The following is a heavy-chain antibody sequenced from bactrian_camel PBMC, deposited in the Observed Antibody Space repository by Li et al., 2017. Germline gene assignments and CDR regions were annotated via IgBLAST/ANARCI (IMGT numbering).Heavy chain of an antibody. D-gene: IGHD4*01. CDR2: LNYGTSP. J-gene: IGHJ4*01. Sequence: HVQLVESGGGSVQAGGSLRLSCAASGWTFGSRCQAWFRQAPGKEREGIAALNYGTSPVYADSVKGRFTISQDYAKNTMYLQMNSLKTEDTAVYRCQPYGRSYVDYNCRAGLGQGTQVTVS. CDR1: GWTFGSRC. V-gene: IGHV3S55*01.